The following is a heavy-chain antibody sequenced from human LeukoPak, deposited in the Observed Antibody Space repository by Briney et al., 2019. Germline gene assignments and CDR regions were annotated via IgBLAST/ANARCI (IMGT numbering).Heavy chain of an antibody. CDR3: ARDERGTGYIHC. V-gene: IGHV4-4*07. CDR1: GGSISNYY. Sequence: PSETLSLTCTVSGGSISNYYWSWIRQPAGRGLEWIGRIHISGTTNYNPSLKGRVTMSLDTSKNQLSLRLSSVTAADTAVYYCARDERGTGYIHCWGQGTLFTVSS. CDR2: IHISGTT. D-gene: IGHD3-9*01. J-gene: IGHJ4*02.